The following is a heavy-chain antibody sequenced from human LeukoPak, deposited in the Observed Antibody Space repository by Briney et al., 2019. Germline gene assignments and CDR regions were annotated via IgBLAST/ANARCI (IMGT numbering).Heavy chain of an antibody. V-gene: IGHV3-48*02. CDR1: GFTFSNYS. CDR3: ARVVIAANPDAFDI. CDR2: ISSSSSTI. D-gene: IGHD2-15*01. J-gene: IGHJ3*02. Sequence: GGSLRLSCAASGFTFSNYSINWVRQAPGKGLEWLSYISSSSSTIYYAHSVKGRFTISRDNAKNSLYLQMNSLRDEDTAVYYCARVVIAANPDAFDIWGQGTMVTVSS.